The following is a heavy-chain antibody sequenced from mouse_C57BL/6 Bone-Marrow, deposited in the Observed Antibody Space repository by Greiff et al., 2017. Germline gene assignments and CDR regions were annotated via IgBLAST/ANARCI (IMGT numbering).Heavy chain of an antibody. CDR1: GYTFTSYW. CDR2: IDPSGSET. Sequence: QVQLKQPGAELVRPGSSVKLSCKASGYTFTSYWMHWVKQRPIQGLEWIGNIDPSGSETHYNQKFKDKATLTVDKSSSTAYLQLSSLTSEDAAVYYWARSPLAYWGQGTTLTVSS. CDR3: ARSPLAY. J-gene: IGHJ2*01. D-gene: IGHD6-1*01. V-gene: IGHV1-52*01.